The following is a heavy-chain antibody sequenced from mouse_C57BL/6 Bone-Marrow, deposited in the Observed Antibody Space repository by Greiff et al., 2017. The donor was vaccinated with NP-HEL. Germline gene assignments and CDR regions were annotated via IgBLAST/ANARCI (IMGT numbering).Heavy chain of an antibody. CDR2: IDPSDSYT. CDR3: AREGQLRPFDY. Sequence: QVQLPQSWGELVMPWASVKLSCKASGYTFTSYWMHWVKQRPGQGLEWIGEIDPSDSYTNYKQKFKGKSTLTVDKSTSTAYMQLSSLTSEDAAVYYCAREGQLRPFDYWGQGTTLTVSS. D-gene: IGHD3-2*02. V-gene: IGHV1-69*01. J-gene: IGHJ2*01. CDR1: GYTFTSYW.